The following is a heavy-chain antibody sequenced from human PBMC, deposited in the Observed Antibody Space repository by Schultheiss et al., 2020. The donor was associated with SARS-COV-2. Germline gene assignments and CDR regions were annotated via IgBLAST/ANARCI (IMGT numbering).Heavy chain of an antibody. Sequence: GESLKISCAASGFTFSSYAMHWVRQAPGKGLEWVANIKQDGSEKYYVDSVKGRFTISRDNAKNSLYLQMNSLRAEDTAVYYCAKGRYSSSYWGQGTLVTVSS. CDR3: AKGRYSSSY. CDR1: GFTFSSYA. V-gene: IGHV3-7*03. CDR2: IKQDGSEK. J-gene: IGHJ4*02. D-gene: IGHD6-13*01.